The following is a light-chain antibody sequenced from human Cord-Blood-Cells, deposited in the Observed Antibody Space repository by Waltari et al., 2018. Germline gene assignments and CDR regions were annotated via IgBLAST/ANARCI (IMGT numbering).Light chain of an antibody. J-gene: IGLJ2*01. CDR1: ALPTQY. CDR2: KDR. Sequence: SYELTQPPSVSVSPGQTARHTCSGDALPTQYAYSFQQKPGQAPVLVIYKDRERPSAIPERFSGSSSGTTVTLTISGGQAEDEADYYCQSADSSGTYVVFGGGTKLTVL. CDR3: QSADSSGTYVV. V-gene: IGLV3-25*02.